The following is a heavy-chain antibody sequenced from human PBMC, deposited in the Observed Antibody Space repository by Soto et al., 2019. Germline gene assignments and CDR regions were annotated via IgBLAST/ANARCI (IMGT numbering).Heavy chain of an antibody. CDR3: AKIRTRADDAFDI. V-gene: IGHV3-23*01. D-gene: IGHD3-3*01. J-gene: IGHJ3*02. Sequence: PGGSLRLSCAASGFTFSSYAISWVRQAPGKGLEWVSAISGSGGSTYYADSVKGRFTISRDNSKNTLYLQMNSLRAEDTAVYYCAKIRTRADDAFDIWGQGTMVTVSS. CDR2: ISGSGGST. CDR1: GFTFSSYA.